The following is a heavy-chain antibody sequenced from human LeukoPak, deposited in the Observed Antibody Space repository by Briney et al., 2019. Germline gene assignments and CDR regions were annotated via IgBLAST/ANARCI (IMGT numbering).Heavy chain of an antibody. D-gene: IGHD2-21*02. CDR2: IYTSGST. CDR1: GGSISSGSYY. J-gene: IGHJ6*02. V-gene: IGHV4-61*02. CDR3: ARGGVTAIPLGYYYYGMDV. Sequence: SETLSLTCTVSGGSISSGSYYWSWIRQPAGKGLEWIGRIYTSGSTNYNPSLKGRVTISVDTSKNQFSLKLSSVTAADTAVYYCARGGVTAIPLGYYYYGMDVWGQGTTVTVSS.